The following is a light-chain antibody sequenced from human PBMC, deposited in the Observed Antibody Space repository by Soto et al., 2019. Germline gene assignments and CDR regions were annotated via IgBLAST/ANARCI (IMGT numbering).Light chain of an antibody. CDR3: SSYAGSNSVV. Sequence: QSALTQPPSASGSPGQSVTISCTGTSSDVGGYNYVSWYQQHPGKAPKLIIYEVSKWPSGVPDRFSGSKSGNTASLTVSGLQAEDEADYYCSSYAGSNSVVFGGGTKVTVL. CDR1: SSDVGGYNY. CDR2: EVS. J-gene: IGLJ2*01. V-gene: IGLV2-8*01.